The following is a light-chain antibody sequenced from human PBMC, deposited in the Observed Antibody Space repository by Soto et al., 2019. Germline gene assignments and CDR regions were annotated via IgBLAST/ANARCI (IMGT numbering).Light chain of an antibody. Sequence: QSALTQPVSVSGSPGQSITISCTGTSSDVGGYNYVSWYQQNPGKAPKLIISEVSDRPSGVSNRFSGSKSGNTASLTISGLQAEDEADYFCSSYTTTNTLWVFGGGTKLTVL. CDR3: SSYTTTNTLWV. V-gene: IGLV2-14*01. CDR1: SSDVGGYNY. CDR2: EVS. J-gene: IGLJ3*02.